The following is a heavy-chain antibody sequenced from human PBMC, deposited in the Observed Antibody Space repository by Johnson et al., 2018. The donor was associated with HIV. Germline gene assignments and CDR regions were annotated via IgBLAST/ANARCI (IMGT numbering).Heavy chain of an antibody. D-gene: IGHD1-26*01. Sequence: QVQLVESGGGVVQPGRSLGLSCAASGFTFSSYAMHWVRQAPGKGLEWVAVISYDGSNKYYADSVKGRFTISRDNSKNTLYVQMNSLRVEDTAVYYCATLVGIVGATGLFDIWGQGTKVTVSS. CDR2: ISYDGSNK. CDR3: ATLVGIVGATGLFDI. V-gene: IGHV3-30-3*01. J-gene: IGHJ3*02. CDR1: GFTFSSYA.